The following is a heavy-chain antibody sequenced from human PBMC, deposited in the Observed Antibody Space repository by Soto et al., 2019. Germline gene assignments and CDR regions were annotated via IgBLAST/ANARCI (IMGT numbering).Heavy chain of an antibody. Sequence: QLQLQESGSGLVKPSQTLSLTCTVSGGSISSGGYSWSWIRQPPGKGLEWIGFIYHSVSTYYKPSLKSRVTISVDSSKNQFSLRLCSVTAADTAVYYCASAGGLGAVAADYWGQGTLVTVSS. J-gene: IGHJ4*02. CDR3: ASAGGLGAVAADY. D-gene: IGHD6-19*01. CDR1: GGSISSGGYS. CDR2: IYHSVST. V-gene: IGHV4-30-2*01.